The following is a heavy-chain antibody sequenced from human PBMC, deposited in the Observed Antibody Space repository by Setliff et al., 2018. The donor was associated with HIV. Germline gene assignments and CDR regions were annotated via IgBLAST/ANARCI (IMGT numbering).Heavy chain of an antibody. CDR3: ASEKKAWSVSDSFYEY. CDR1: GLSMSYNY. CDR2: VHYSGST. D-gene: IGHD3-3*01. J-gene: IGHJ4*02. Sequence: LSLTCTVSGLSMSYNYWTWIRQSPGKGLEWIGYVHYSGSTRYNPSLKSRVTISVDTSKKKFSLKLTSMTATDTAVYYCASEKKAWSVSDSFYEYWGQGVQVTVSS. V-gene: IGHV4-59*01.